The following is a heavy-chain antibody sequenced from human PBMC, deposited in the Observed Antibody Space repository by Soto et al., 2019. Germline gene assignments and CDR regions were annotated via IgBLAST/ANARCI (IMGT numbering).Heavy chain of an antibody. V-gene: IGHV4-59*01. CDR3: ARSPLVLRPNSYAMDV. D-gene: IGHD3-3*01. Sequence: QVQLQESGPGLVKPSETLSLTCSDSGGSISSSYWNWIRQPPGKGLEWIGYIYYSGSTHYNPSLKSRVTISVDTYKSQCSLKLNSVTAADTAVYYCARSPLVLRPNSYAMDVWGQGATVTVSS. J-gene: IGHJ6*01. CDR2: IYYSGST. CDR1: GGSISSSY.